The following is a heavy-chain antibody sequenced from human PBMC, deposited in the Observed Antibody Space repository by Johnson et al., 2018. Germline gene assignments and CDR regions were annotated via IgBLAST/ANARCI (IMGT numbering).Heavy chain of an antibody. Sequence: VQLVESGGGLVQPGGSLRLSCAASGFNFSTYAMSWVRQAPGKGLEWVSGVSGMGDIVRSAVSVKGRFTISRDNTKNTPFARMNSQRTADTALYHCAKADGSGNYMDFWGKGTTVTVSS. CDR3: AKADGSGNYMDF. V-gene: IGHV3-23*04. CDR2: VSGMGDIV. CDR1: GFNFSTYA. J-gene: IGHJ6*03. D-gene: IGHD3-10*01.